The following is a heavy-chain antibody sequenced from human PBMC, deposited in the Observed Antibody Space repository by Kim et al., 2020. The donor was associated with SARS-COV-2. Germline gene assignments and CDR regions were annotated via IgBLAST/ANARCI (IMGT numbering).Heavy chain of an antibody. CDR3: TRGGVDY. CDR2: DRSTT. V-gene: IGHV3-74*01. J-gene: IGHJ4*02. D-gene: IGHD3-16*01. Sequence: DRSTTTYAASVKGRITISRDNAKNTLYLQMNSLRAEDTAVYYCTRGGVDYWGQGALVSVSS.